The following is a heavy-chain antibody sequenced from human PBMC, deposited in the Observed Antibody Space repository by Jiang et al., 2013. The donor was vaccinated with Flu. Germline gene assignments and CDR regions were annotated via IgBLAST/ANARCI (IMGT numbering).Heavy chain of an antibody. V-gene: IGHV4-39*01. Sequence: SLSCSVSGGSIISNIDSWGWIRQPPGKGLEWIGSIYSGGSTYYNPSLKSRVTISIDTSKNQFSLKLSSVTAADTAVYYCARRYCSGSSCYFYDYWGQGTLVTVSS. D-gene: IGHD2-15*01. CDR1: GGSIISNIDS. CDR3: ARRYCSGSSCYFYDY. J-gene: IGHJ4*02. CDR2: IYSGGST.